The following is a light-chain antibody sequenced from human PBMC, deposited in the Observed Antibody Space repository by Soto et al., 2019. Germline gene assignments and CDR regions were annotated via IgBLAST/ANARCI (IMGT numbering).Light chain of an antibody. CDR3: EQAGSFPIT. CDR1: QNIWRL. CDR2: DAS. J-gene: IGKJ5*01. V-gene: IGKV1-12*01. Sequence: DIQMTPSPSSVSASVGDRVTITCRASQNIWRLLAWYQQKPGKAPELLIYDASSLQSGDSPRFSGSGSGTDFTLTISSLQPEDFATYYCEQAGSFPITFGQGTRLEIK.